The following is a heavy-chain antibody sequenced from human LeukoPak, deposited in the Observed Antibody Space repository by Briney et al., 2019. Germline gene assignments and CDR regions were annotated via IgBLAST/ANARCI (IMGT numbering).Heavy chain of an antibody. CDR1: GGSISSGGYS. CDR3: ARHRGENGYNFYYYFDY. J-gene: IGHJ4*02. V-gene: IGHV4-30-2*01. D-gene: IGHD5-24*01. CDR2: IYHSGST. Sequence: SETLSLTCAVSGGSISSGGYSWSWVRQPPGEGLEWVGYIYHSGSTCYNPSLQSRVTISVDTSKNQFSLKLSSVTAADTAVYYCARHRGENGYNFYYYFDYWGQGTLVTVS.